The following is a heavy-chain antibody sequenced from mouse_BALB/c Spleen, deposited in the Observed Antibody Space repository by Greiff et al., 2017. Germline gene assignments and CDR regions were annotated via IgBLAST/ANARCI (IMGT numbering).Heavy chain of an antibody. CDR1: GYNITDYY. CDR2: IDPANGNT. J-gene: IGHJ4*01. Sequence: VQLQQSGAELVKPGASVKLSCTASGYNITDYYMHWVKQRPEQGLEWIGRIDPANGNTKYDPKFQGKATITADTSSNTAYLQLSSLTSEDTAVYYCARSPMDYWGQGTSVTVSS. CDR3: ARSPMDY. V-gene: IGHV14-3*02.